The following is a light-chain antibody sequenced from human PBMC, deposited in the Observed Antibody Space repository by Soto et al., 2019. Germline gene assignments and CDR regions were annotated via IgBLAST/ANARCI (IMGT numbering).Light chain of an antibody. CDR1: SSDVGGYNY. V-gene: IGLV2-14*01. CDR3: SSYTSSSTLV. CDR2: DVS. Sequence: QSALTQPASVSGSPGQSITISCTGTSSDVGGYNYVSWYQQHPGKAPKLMIYDVSYRPSGVSNRFSGSKSGNTASLTISGLQDEDEADYYCSSYTSSSTLVFGGGTKLTVL. J-gene: IGLJ2*01.